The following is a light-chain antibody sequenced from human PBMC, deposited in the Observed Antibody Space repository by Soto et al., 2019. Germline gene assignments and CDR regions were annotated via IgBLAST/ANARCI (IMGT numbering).Light chain of an antibody. CDR1: QGISNY. V-gene: IGKV1-9*01. J-gene: IGKJ1*01. CDR2: SAS. Sequence: DIQLTQSPSFLPASVGDRVTITCRASQGISNYLAWYQQKPGKAPNLLIYSASTLHTGVPSRFSGSGSGTDFTLTISSLQPEDFATYYCQQLSSYPPWTFGQGTKVEIK. CDR3: QQLSSYPPWT.